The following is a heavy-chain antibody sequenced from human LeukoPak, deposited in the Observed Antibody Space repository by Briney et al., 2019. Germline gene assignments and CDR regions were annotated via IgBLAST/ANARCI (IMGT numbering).Heavy chain of an antibody. J-gene: IGHJ4*02. D-gene: IGHD3-22*01. CDR2: ISSSGSTI. CDR3: ARDFDSSGYYPDY. CDR1: GFTFSDYY. Sequence: GGSLRLSYAASGFTFSDYYMSWIRQAPGKGLEWVSYISSSGSTIYYADSVKGRFTISRDNAKNSLYLQMNSLRAEDTAVYYCARDFDSSGYYPDYWGQGTLVTVSS. V-gene: IGHV3-11*01.